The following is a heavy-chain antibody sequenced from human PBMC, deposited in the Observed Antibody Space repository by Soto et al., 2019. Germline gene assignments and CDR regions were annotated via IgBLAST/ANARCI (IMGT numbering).Heavy chain of an antibody. D-gene: IGHD3-16*01. V-gene: IGHV3-30*18. Sequence: QVQLVESGGGVVQPGRSLRLSCAASGFTFSSYGMHWVRQAPGKGLEWVAVISYDGSNKYYADSVKGRFTICRDNSKNTLYLQMNSLRAEDTAVYFCAKDRGEYYYYGMDVWGQGTTVTVSS. CDR1: GFTFSSYG. J-gene: IGHJ6*02. CDR3: AKDRGEYYYYGMDV. CDR2: ISYDGSNK.